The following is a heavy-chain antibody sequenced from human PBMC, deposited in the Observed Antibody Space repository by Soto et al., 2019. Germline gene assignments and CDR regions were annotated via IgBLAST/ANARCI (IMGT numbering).Heavy chain of an antibody. CDR2: IYYSGST. Sequence: SETLSLTCTVSGGSISSYYWSWIRQPPGKGLEWIGYIYYSGSTNYNPSLKSRVTISVDTSKNQFSLRLSSVTAADTAVYYCASYCSGDCYSRLGSEYFQHWGQGTLVTVSS. CDR1: GGSISSYY. D-gene: IGHD2-21*02. CDR3: ASYCSGDCYSRLGSEYFQH. J-gene: IGHJ1*01. V-gene: IGHV4-59*01.